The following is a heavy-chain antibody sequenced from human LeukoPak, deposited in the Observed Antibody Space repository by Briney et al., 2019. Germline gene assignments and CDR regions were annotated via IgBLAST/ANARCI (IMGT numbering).Heavy chain of an antibody. D-gene: IGHD1-1*01. Sequence: ASVKVSCKASGYTFTSYGISWVRQAPGQMLKCMGCISAYNGKTNYAQKLQGRVTMTTDTSTSTAYMELMNLRSDDTAVYYCARDLGELEWSYYFDYWGQGTLVTVSS. V-gene: IGHV1-18*01. CDR1: GYTFTSYG. CDR2: ISAYNGKT. CDR3: ARDLGELEWSYYFDY. J-gene: IGHJ4*02.